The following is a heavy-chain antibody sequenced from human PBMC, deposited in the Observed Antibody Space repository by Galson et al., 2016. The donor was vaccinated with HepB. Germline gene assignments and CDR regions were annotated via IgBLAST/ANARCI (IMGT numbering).Heavy chain of an antibody. D-gene: IGHD5-12*01. V-gene: IGHV3-23*01. CDR1: GFTFSSYA. Sequence: SLRLSCAASGFTFSSYAMTWVRQAPGKGLEWVSAISGSGGSTYYADSVKGRFTISRDNSKNTLYLQMHSLRAEDTAVYYCAQGDNGYDYPFDYWGQGTLVTVSS. CDR3: AQGDNGYDYPFDY. J-gene: IGHJ4*02. CDR2: ISGSGGST.